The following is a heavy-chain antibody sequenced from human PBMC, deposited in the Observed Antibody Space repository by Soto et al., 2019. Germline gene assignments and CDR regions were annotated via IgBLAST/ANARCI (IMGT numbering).Heavy chain of an antibody. J-gene: IGHJ4*02. Sequence: SETLSLTCTVSGGSISSSSYYWGWIRQPPGKGLEWIGSIYYSGSTYYNPSLKSRVTISVDTSKNQFSLKLSSVTAADTAVYYFARHKPDQLLLPPIDYWGQGTLVTVPS. D-gene: IGHD2-2*01. CDR1: GGSISSSSYY. V-gene: IGHV4-39*01. CDR3: ARHKPDQLLLPPIDY. CDR2: IYYSGST.